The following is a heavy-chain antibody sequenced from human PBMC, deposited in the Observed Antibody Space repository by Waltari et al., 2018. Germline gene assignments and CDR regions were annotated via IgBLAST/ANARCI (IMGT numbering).Heavy chain of an antibody. D-gene: IGHD2-2*01. Sequence: QTLSLTCTVSGVYVSSGNYYWSWIRQPPGTGLEWIGYIYNTGSTNYNPSLNRRVSMSVDTSKNLFSLRLNSVTAADTAVYYCATFRGECISTSCYLIYWGQGTLVTVSS. CDR1: GVYVSSGNYY. CDR2: IYNTGST. V-gene: IGHV4-61*01. CDR3: ATFRGECISTSCYLIY. J-gene: IGHJ4*02.